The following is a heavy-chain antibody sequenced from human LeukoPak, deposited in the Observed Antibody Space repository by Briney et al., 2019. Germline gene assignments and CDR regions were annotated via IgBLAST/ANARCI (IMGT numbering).Heavy chain of an antibody. D-gene: IGHD6-19*01. V-gene: IGHV3-23*01. CDR3: AKGSGSGWYGWFAP. J-gene: IGHJ5*02. CDR2: IDASGGAT. CDR1: GFSFSSYA. Sequence: GGSLRLSCAASGFSFSSYAMYWVRQAPGKGPEWVSSIDASGGATYYADSVKGRFTISRDNSKNTFYLQMNSLRAEDTAVYFCAKGSGSGWYGWFAPWGQGTLVTVSS.